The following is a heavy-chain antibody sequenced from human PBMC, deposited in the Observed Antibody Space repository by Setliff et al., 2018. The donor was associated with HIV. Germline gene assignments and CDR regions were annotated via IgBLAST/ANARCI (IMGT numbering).Heavy chain of an antibody. D-gene: IGHD3-3*01. CDR1: GGSIRSRDNY. CDR2: IYYSGST. J-gene: IGHJ4*02. CDR3: ARVPFTTGFDY. Sequence: PSETLSLTCTVSGGSIRSRDNYWGWIRQPPGKGLEWIGYIYYSGSTLYNPSLRSRVTISVDTSKNHFSLKLSSVTAADTAVFYCARVPFTTGFDYWGQGILVTVSS. V-gene: IGHV4-30-4*08.